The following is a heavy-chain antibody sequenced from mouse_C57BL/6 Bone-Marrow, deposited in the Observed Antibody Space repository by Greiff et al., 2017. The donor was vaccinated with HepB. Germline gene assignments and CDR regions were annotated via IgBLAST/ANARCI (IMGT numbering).Heavy chain of an antibody. D-gene: IGHD1-1*01. CDR1: GYTFTDYE. CDR3: TRDYYGSSYRV. J-gene: IGHJ1*03. Sequence: HLNHSFSYLVIPLSSLTLSCKASGYTFTDYEMHWVKQTPVHGLEWIGAIDPETGGTAYNQKFKGKAILTADKSSSTAYMELRSLTSEDSAVYYCTRDYYGSSYRVWGTGTTVTVSS. V-gene: IGHV1-15*01. CDR2: IDPETGGT.